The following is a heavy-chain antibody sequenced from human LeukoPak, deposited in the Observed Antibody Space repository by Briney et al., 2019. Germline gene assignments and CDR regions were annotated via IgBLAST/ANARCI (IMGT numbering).Heavy chain of an antibody. CDR3: ARDAVAADTYYYYYGMDV. CDR1: GFTVSSNY. D-gene: IGHD6-13*01. Sequence: GGSLRLSCAASGFTVSSNYMSWVRQAPGKGLEWVSVIYSGGSTYYADSVKGRFTISRDNSKNTLYLQMNSLRAEDTAVYYCARDAVAADTYYYYYGMDVWGQGTTVTVSS. V-gene: IGHV3-66*01. CDR2: IYSGGST. J-gene: IGHJ6*02.